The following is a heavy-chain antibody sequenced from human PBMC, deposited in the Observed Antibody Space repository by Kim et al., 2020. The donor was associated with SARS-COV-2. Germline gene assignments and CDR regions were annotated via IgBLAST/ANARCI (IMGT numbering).Heavy chain of an antibody. J-gene: IGHJ5*02. CDR2: INTNTGNP. V-gene: IGHV7-4-1*02. D-gene: IGHD2-15*01. Sequence: ASVKVSCKASGYTFTSYAMNWVRQAPGQGLEWMGWINTNTGNPTYAQGFTGRFVFSLDTSVSTAYLQISSLKAEDTAVYYCARVDCSGGSCYSGEVWFDPWGQGTLVTVSS. CDR3: ARVDCSGGSCYSGEVWFDP. CDR1: GYTFTSYA.